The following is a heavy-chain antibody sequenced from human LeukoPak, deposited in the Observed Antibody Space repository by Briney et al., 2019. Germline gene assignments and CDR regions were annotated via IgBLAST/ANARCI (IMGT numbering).Heavy chain of an antibody. V-gene: IGHV1-2*02. J-gene: IGHJ4*02. CDR2: INPNSGGT. CDR1: GYTFTGYY. Sequence: GASVKVSCKASGYTFTGYYMHWVRQAPGQGLEWKGWINPNSGGTNYAQKFQGRVTMTRDTSISTAYMELSRLRSGDTAVYYCARDHGSAYYRAPRHWGQGTLVTVSS. D-gene: IGHD3-10*01. CDR3: ARDHGSAYYRAPRH.